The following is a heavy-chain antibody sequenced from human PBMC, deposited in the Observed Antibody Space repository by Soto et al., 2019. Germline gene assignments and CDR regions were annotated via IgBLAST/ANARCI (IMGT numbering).Heavy chain of an antibody. CDR3: ARGPPATYYYDSSGYYRLDY. Sequence: GSLRLSGAASGYAFSSYSMNWVRQAPGKGLEWVSSISSSSSYIYYADSVKGRFTISRDNAKNSLYLQMNSLRAEDTAVYYCARGPPATYYYDSSGYYRLDYWGQGTLVTVSS. D-gene: IGHD3-22*01. V-gene: IGHV3-21*01. CDR1: GYAFSSYS. J-gene: IGHJ4*02. CDR2: ISSSSSYI.